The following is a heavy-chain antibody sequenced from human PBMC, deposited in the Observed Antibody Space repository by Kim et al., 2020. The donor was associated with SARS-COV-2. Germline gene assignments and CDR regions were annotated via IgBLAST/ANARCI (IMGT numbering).Heavy chain of an antibody. D-gene: IGHD3-3*01. J-gene: IGHJ4*02. CDR2: ISGSGGST. CDR3: AKAASNFDFWSGYYTGSGAPVEYYFDY. V-gene: IGHV3-23*01. CDR1: GFTFSSYA. Sequence: GGSLRLSCAASGFTFSSYAMSWVRQAPGKGLEWVSAISGSGGSTYYADSVKGRFTISRDNSKNTLYLQMNSLRAEDTAVYYCAKAASNFDFWSGYYTGSGAPVEYYFDYWGQGTLVTVSS.